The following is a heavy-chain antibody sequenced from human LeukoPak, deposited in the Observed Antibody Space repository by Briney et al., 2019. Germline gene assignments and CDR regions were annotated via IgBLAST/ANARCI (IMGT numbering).Heavy chain of an antibody. CDR3: AREGYCSSTSCCYYYYYMDV. Sequence: SETLSLTCTVSGGSISSYYWSWIRQPPGKGLEWIGYIYTSGSTNHNPSLKSRVTISVDTSKNQFSLKLSSVTAADTAVYYCAREGYCSSTSCCYYYYYMDVWGKGTTVTVSS. CDR2: IYTSGST. V-gene: IGHV4-4*09. J-gene: IGHJ6*03. D-gene: IGHD2-2*01. CDR1: GGSISSYY.